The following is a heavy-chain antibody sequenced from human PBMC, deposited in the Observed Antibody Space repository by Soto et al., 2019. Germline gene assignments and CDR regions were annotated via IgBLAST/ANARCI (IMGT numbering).Heavy chain of an antibody. CDR3: ARDGCSSTSCSNYMDV. CDR2: IYYSGST. Sequence: QVQLQESGPGLVKPSQTLSLTCTVSGGSISSGGYYWSWIRQHPGKGLEWIGYIYYSGSTYYNPSLKSRVTISVDTSKHQFSLKLSSVTAADTAVYYCARDGCSSTSCSNYMDVWGKGTTVTVSS. CDR1: GGSISSGGYY. J-gene: IGHJ6*03. D-gene: IGHD2-2*01. V-gene: IGHV4-31*03.